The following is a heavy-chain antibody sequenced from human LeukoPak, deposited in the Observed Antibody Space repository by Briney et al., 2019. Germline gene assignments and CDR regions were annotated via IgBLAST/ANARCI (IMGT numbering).Heavy chain of an antibody. CDR2: IIPIFGTA. D-gene: IGHD1-26*01. V-gene: IGHV1-69*01. CDR1: GGTFSSYA. J-gene: IGHJ4*02. Sequence: SVKVSCKASGGTFSSYAISWVRQAPGQGLEWMGGIIPIFGTANYAQKFQGRVTITADESTSTAYMELSSPRSEDTAVYYCARALNSGSYSFYFDYWGQGTLVTVSS. CDR3: ARALNSGSYSFYFDY.